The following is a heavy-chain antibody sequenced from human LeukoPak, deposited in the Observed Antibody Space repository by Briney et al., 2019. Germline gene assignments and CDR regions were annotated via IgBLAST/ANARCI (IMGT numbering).Heavy chain of an antibody. J-gene: IGHJ3*02. CDR3: ARDLLAVSDAFDI. D-gene: IGHD6-19*01. CDR2: ISSSGGST. V-gene: IGHV3-23*01. Sequence: GGSLRLSCAASRFTFSSYAMSWVRQAPGKGLEWVSAISSSGGSTYYADSVKGRFTISRDNSKNTLYLQMNSLRAEDTAVYYCARDLLAVSDAFDIWGQGTMVTVSS. CDR1: RFTFSSYA.